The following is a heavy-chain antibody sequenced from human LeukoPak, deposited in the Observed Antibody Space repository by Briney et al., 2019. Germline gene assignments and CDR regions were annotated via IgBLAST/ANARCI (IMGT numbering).Heavy chain of an antibody. V-gene: IGHV1-18*01. J-gene: IGHJ4*02. CDR3: AKRAIEPPGTDY. Sequence: ASVKVSCKASGYTFTSYGISWVRQAPGQGLEWMGWISAYNGNTNYAQKLQGRVTMTTDTSTSTAYMELRSLRSDDTAIYYCAKRAIEPPGTDYWGQGALVTVSS. CDR2: ISAYNGNT. D-gene: IGHD6-13*01. CDR1: GYTFTSYG.